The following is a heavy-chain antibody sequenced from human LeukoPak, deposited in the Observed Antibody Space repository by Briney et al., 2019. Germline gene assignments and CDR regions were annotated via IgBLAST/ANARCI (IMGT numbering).Heavy chain of an antibody. CDR3: HDFWSAGRFDP. CDR1: GFTFDDYV. CDR2: IGGVGGST. D-gene: IGHD3-3*01. V-gene: IGHV3-43*02. Sequence: GGSLRLSCAASGFTFDDYVMHWVRQAPGKGLEWVSLIGGVGGSTYYVDSVKGRFTISRDNAKNSLYLQMNSLRAEDTAVYYCHDFWSAGRFDPWGQGTLVTVSS. J-gene: IGHJ5*02.